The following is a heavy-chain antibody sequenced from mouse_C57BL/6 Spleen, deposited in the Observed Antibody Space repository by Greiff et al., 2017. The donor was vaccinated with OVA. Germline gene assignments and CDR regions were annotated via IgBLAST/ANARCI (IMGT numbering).Heavy chain of an antibody. Sequence: EVKLQESGPGMVKPSQSLSLTCTVTGYSITSGYDWHWIRHFPGNKLEWMGYISYSGSTNYNPSLKSRISITHDTSKNHFFLKLNSVTTEDTATYYCARGRTGTFFDYWGQGTTLTVSS. D-gene: IGHD4-1*01. V-gene: IGHV3-1*01. CDR2: ISYSGST. J-gene: IGHJ2*01. CDR1: GYSITSGYD. CDR3: ARGRTGTFFDY.